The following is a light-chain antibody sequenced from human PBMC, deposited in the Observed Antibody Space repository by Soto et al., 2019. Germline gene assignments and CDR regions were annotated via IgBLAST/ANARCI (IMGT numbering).Light chain of an antibody. CDR1: SSDVGGYNY. Sequence: QSALTQPASASGSPGQSVAISCTGTSSDVGGYNYVSWYQQHPGKAPKLMIYEVTKRPSVVPDRFSGSKSGNTASLTVCGLHGDEEDDYYCRSCAGSNNVFGTGTKLTVL. CDR2: EVT. V-gene: IGLV2-8*01. J-gene: IGLJ1*01. CDR3: RSCAGSNNV.